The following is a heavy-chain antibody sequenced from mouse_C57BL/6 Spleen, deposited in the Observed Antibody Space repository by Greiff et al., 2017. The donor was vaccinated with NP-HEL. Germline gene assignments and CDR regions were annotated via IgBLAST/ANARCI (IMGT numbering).Heavy chain of an antibody. CDR3: RRRSSLDY. Sequence: VQLKESGGGLVKPGGSLKLSCAASGFTFTDYGMHWVRQAPEKGLEWVAYISSGSSTIYYADTVKGRFTISRDNAKNTLFLQMTRLRSEDTAMYYCRRRSSLDYWGQGTTLTVSS. CDR1: GFTFTDYG. V-gene: IGHV5-17*01. D-gene: IGHD1-1*01. CDR2: ISSGSSTI. J-gene: IGHJ2*01.